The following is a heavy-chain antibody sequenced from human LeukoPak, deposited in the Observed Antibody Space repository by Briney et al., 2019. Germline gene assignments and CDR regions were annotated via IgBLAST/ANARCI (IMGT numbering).Heavy chain of an antibody. CDR1: GFPFSSYE. Sequence: GGSLRLSCAASGFPFSSYEMNWVRQAPGKRLQWVSYISSSGNKIYYAASVKGRFTISRDNAKNLLYLQIDSLRAEDTAVYYCARGQRPQYTSTWDNWFDPWGQGTQVTVSS. D-gene: IGHD2-2*01. CDR2: ISSSGNKI. J-gene: IGHJ5*02. CDR3: ARGQRPQYTSTWDNWFDP. V-gene: IGHV3-48*03.